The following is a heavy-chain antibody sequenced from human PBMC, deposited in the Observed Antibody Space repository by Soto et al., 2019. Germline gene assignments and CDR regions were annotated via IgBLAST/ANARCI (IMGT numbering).Heavy chain of an antibody. CDR2: ISYDGSNK. CDR3: AKDGDCTNGVCYPGGMDV. Sequence: GGSLRLSCAASGFTFSSYGMHWVRQAPGKGLEWVAVISYDGSNKYYADSVKGRFTISRDNSKNTLYLQMNSLRAEDTAVYYCAKDGDCTNGVCYPGGMDVWGQGTTVTVSS. D-gene: IGHD2-8*01. CDR1: GFTFSSYG. V-gene: IGHV3-30*18. J-gene: IGHJ6*02.